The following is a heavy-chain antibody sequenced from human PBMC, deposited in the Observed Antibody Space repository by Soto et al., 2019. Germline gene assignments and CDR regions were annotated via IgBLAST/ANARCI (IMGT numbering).Heavy chain of an antibody. J-gene: IGHJ3*02. Sequence: QVQLQESGPGLVKPSETLSLTCTVSGGSISSYYWSWIRQPPGKGLEWIGYIYYSGSTNYNPSLKSRLSTPVDTSKNQCSLKRSSVTAAGTAVYYCAIGRQQLVNHDAFDIWGQGTMVTVSS. CDR1: GGSISSYY. V-gene: IGHV4-59*01. D-gene: IGHD6-13*01. CDR3: AIGRQQLVNHDAFDI. CDR2: IYYSGST.